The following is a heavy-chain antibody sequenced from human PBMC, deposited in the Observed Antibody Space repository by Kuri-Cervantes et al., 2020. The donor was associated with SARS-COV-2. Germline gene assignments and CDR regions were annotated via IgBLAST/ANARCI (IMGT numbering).Heavy chain of an antibody. Sequence: GESLKISCAASGFTFGDYYMNWVRQAPGKGLEWVSSISSSSTIYYADSVKGRFTISRDNAKNSLYLQMNSLRAEDTAVYYCAREPTSVGRGCSSTSCYYEVDYWGQGTLVTVSS. CDR1: GFTFGDYY. D-gene: IGHD2-2*01. V-gene: IGHV3-69-1*02. J-gene: IGHJ4*02. CDR2: ISSSSTI. CDR3: AREPTSVGRGCSSTSCYYEVDY.